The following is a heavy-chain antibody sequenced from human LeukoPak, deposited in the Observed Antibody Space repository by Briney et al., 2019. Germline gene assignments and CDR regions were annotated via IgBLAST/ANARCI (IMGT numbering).Heavy chain of an antibody. V-gene: IGHV3-73*01. CDR1: GFTFSGSV. J-gene: IGHJ4*02. CDR3: TRLGYYYGSGSPNQY. CDR2: IRSKANSYAT. D-gene: IGHD3-10*01. Sequence: GGSLKLSCAASGFTFSGSVVHWVRQASGKGLEWVGRIRSKANSYATAYAASVKGRFTISRDDSKNTAYLQMNSLKTEDTAVYYCTRLGYYYGSGSPNQYWGQGTLVTVSS.